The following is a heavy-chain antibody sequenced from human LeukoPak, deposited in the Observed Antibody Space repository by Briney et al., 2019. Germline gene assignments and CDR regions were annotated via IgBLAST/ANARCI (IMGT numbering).Heavy chain of an antibody. Sequence: GGSLRLSCVASGFTVSNNYMMWVRQAPGKGLEWVSVIFIGGSTYYADSVKGRFTISRDNSKNTLFLQMNSLRAEDTAVYYCAKDRSLDGGNSNGYFDSWGQGTLVTVSS. CDR1: GFTVSNNY. V-gene: IGHV3-53*01. CDR3: AKDRSLDGGNSNGYFDS. J-gene: IGHJ4*02. D-gene: IGHD4-23*01. CDR2: IFIGGST.